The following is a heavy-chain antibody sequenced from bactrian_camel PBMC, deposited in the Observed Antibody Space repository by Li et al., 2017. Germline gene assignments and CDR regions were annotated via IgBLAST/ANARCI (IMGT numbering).Heavy chain of an antibody. CDR3: AAGRGGRWLEETAYMY. Sequence: VQLVESGGGSVQAGGSLKLSCTYSGYTSFIECMGWFRQAPGKGPEGVAAVYNGGGIAGMFTSGGKTWYADSVKGRFTISQDNAKSTVYLQMNNLKPEDTAMYYCAAGRGGRWLEETAYMYWGQGTQVTVSS. V-gene: IGHV3S40*01. CDR1: GYTSFIEC. J-gene: IGHJ4*01. CDR2: VYNGGGIAGMFTSGGKT. D-gene: IGHD2*01.